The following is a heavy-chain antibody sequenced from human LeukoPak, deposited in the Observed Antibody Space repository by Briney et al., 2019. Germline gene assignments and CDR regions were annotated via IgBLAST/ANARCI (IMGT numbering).Heavy chain of an antibody. CDR1: GFTFSDYY. CDR3: ARGFGSGYGFDY. J-gene: IGHJ4*02. CDR2: IISTGGTI. V-gene: IGHV3-11*04. D-gene: IGHD5-12*01. Sequence: GGSLRLSCAASGFTFSDYYMSWIRQAPGKGLEWLSYIISTGGTIYYADSVKGRFTISRDNAKNSLYLQMNSLRAEDTAVYYCARGFGSGYGFDYWGQGTLVTVSS.